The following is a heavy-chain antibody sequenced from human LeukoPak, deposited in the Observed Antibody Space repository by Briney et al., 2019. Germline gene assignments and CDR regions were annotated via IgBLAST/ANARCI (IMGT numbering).Heavy chain of an antibody. CDR3: ARVRSHNYYDTWFHP. V-gene: IGHV3-48*03. CDR2: ISSSGSTI. D-gene: IGHD3-22*01. CDR1: GFTFSSYE. Sequence: GGSLRLSCAASGFTFSSYEMNWVRQAPGKGLEWVSYISSSGSTIYYADSVKGRFTISRDNAKNSLYLQMNSLRAEDTAVYYCARVRSHNYYDTWFHPWGQGTLVTVCS. J-gene: IGHJ5*02.